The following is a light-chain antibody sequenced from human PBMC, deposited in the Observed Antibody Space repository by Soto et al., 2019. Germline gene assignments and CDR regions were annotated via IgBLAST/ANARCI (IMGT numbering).Light chain of an antibody. V-gene: IGKV3-11*01. Sequence: EIVLTQSPATLSLSPGERATLSCRASQSVSNYLAWYQQKPGQAPRLLIYDASNRAPGIPARFSGGGSGTDFTLTISRLEPEDFAVYFCQHYGDSSWTFGQGTRVEIK. CDR2: DAS. CDR1: QSVSNY. J-gene: IGKJ1*01. CDR3: QHYGDSSWT.